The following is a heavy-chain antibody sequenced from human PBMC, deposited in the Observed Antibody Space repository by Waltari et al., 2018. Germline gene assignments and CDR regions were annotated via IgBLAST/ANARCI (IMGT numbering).Heavy chain of an antibody. CDR3: ATLGVGATIALDY. CDR2: IYTSGST. J-gene: IGHJ4*02. CDR1: GGSISSYY. D-gene: IGHD1-26*01. V-gene: IGHV4-4*07. Sequence: QVQLQESGPGLVKPSETLSLTCTVSGGSISSYYWSWIRQPAGKGLEWIGRIYTSGSTNYNPSLKSRVTITADTSTDTAYMELSSLRSEDTAVYYCATLGVGATIALDYWGQGTLVTVSS.